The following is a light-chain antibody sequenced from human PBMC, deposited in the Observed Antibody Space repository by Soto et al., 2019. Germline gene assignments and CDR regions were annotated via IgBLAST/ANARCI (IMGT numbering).Light chain of an antibody. CDR1: QSVSSSY. Sequence: EIVLTQSPCTLSLSPGERATLSCRASQSVSSSYLAWYQQKPGQAPRLLIYGASSRATGIPDRFSGSGSGTDFTLTISRLETDDLAVDYCQQDGSSLFTFGQGTLLEIK. CDR3: QQDGSSLFT. V-gene: IGKV3-20*01. CDR2: GAS. J-gene: IGKJ5*01.